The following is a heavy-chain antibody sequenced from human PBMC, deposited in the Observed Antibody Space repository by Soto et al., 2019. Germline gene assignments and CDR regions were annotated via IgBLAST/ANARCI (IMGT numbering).Heavy chain of an antibody. V-gene: IGHV3-74*01. Sequence: EVQLGESGGGLVQPGGSLRLYCAASGFTFSSHWMHWVRQAPGKGLVWVSRSIGDGGDTSYADSVKVRCTISRDNAKNTLYLEMNSLRCEGTAVYYCVRGDVWGRGRHFEYLGQGTLVTVSS. J-gene: IGHJ4*02. CDR1: GFTFSSHW. CDR2: SIGDGGDT. D-gene: IGHD3-16*01. CDR3: VRGDVWGRGRHFEY.